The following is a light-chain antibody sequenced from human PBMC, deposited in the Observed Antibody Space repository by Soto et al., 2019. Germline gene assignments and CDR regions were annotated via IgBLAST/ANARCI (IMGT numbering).Light chain of an antibody. J-gene: IGLJ2*01. CDR3: CSYTRRSTRV. V-gene: IGLV2-14*01. CDR2: EVS. CDR1: SSDIGGYKY. Sequence: QSVLTQPASVSGSPGQSITISCTGTSSDIGGYKYVSWYQQHPGIAPKLMIYEVSNRPSGVSNRFSGSKSGNTASLTISGLQAEDEADYYCCSYTRRSTRVFGGGPKLTVL.